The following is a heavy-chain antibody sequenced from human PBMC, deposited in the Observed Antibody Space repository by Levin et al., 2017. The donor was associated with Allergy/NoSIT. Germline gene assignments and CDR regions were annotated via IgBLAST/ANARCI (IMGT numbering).Heavy chain of an antibody. CDR3: ARDRGSAILGSVFDY. CDR1: GFNVSDNY. D-gene: IGHD5-24*01. V-gene: IGHV3-53*01. CDR2: LYSGGHT. Sequence: GGSLRLSCAATGFNVSDNYMSWVRQAPGKGLEWVSTLYSGGHTYYADSVKARFSISRDNSKNTLYLQMNSLRAEDTGVYYCARDRGSAILGSVFDYWGQGTLVTVSS. J-gene: IGHJ4*02.